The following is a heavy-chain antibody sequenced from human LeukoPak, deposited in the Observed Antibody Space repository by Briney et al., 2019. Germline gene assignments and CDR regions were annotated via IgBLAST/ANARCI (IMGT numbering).Heavy chain of an antibody. D-gene: IGHD6-19*01. CDR2: INHSGST. V-gene: IGHV4-34*01. Sequence: SETLSLTCAVYGGSFSGYYWSWIRQPPGKGLEWIGEINHSGSTNYNPSPRSRVTISADTSKNQFSLKLSSVTAADTAVYYCARGSGRLTFDYWGQGTLVTVSS. J-gene: IGHJ4*02. CDR3: ARGSGRLTFDY. CDR1: GGSFSGYY.